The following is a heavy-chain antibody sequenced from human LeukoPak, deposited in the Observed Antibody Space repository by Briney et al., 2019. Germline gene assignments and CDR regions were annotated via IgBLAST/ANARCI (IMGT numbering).Heavy chain of an antibody. Sequence: ASVKVSCKASGYTFTGYCMHWVRQAPGQGLEWMGWINPNSGGTNYAQKFQGRVTMTRDTSISTAYMELSRLRSDDTAVYYCARVLGTGGFLGYWGQGTLVTVSS. CDR2: INPNSGGT. D-gene: IGHD7-27*01. J-gene: IGHJ4*02. CDR1: GYTFTGYC. V-gene: IGHV1-2*02. CDR3: ARVLGTGGFLGY.